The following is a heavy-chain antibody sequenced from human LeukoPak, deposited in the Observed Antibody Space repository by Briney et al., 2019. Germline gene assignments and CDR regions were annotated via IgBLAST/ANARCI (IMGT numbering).Heavy chain of an antibody. J-gene: IGHJ6*03. V-gene: IGHV4-38-2*02. CDR2: IYHSGST. D-gene: IGHD6-6*01. Sequence: SETLSLTCAVSGYSISSGYYWGWIRQPPGKGLEWIGSIYHSGSTYYNPSLKSRVTISVDTSKNQFSLKLSSVTAAGTAVYYCARDVRYYYYYYMDVWGKGTTVTVSS. CDR1: GYSISSGYY. CDR3: ARDVRYYYYYYMDV.